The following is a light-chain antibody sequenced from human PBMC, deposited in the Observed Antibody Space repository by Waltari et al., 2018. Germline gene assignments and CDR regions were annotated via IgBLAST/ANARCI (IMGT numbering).Light chain of an antibody. Sequence: DIVMTQSPLSLPVTPGEPASISCRSSQSLLHSSGYTYLDWYLQKPGQSPQFLIYLISNRASGVPDRFSGSGSGTSFTLKISRVEAEDVGVYYCMHALEAPITFGQGTRLEIK. V-gene: IGKV2-28*01. CDR2: LIS. J-gene: IGKJ5*01. CDR3: MHALEAPIT. CDR1: QSLLHSSGYTY.